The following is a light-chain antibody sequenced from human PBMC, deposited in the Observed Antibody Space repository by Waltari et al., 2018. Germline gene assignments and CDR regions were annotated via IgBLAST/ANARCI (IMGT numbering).Light chain of an antibody. V-gene: IGLV1-44*01. CDR1: NSNIGRYG. J-gene: IGLJ3*02. Sequence: QSVLTQPPSASVTPGQRVTISCSGRNSNIGRYGVNWYPQPPGTSPNPLIYTKNQRPSGVPDRFSGSKSGTSATLAIGGLRSADEADYYCAAWDDSLNGWVFGGGTKLTVL. CDR3: AAWDDSLNGWV. CDR2: TKN.